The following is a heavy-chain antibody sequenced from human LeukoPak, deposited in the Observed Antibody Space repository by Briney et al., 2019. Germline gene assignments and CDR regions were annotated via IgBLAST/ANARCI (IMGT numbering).Heavy chain of an antibody. CDR1: GGTFSSYA. Sequence: GASVKVSCKASGGTFSSYAISWVRQAPGQGLEWMGGIIPIFGTANYAQKFQGRVTITADESTSTAYMELSSLRSEDTAVYYCARTDIVVVPAASVNYYYGMDVWGQGTTVTVSS. CDR3: ARTDIVVVPAASVNYYYGMDV. V-gene: IGHV1-69*01. D-gene: IGHD2-2*01. CDR2: IIPIFGTA. J-gene: IGHJ6*02.